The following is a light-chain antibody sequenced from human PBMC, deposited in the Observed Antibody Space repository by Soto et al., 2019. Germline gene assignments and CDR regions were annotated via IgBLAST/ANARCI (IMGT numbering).Light chain of an antibody. Sequence: ELVLTQSPGTLSLSPGERATLSCRTSQSVSSKYLGWCQQKPGQAPRLLIYGASIRATGIPDRFSGSGSGTDFTLTVTRLEPEDFAVYYCQQDETSPWTFGQGTTVEVK. V-gene: IGKV3-20*01. CDR2: GAS. J-gene: IGKJ1*01. CDR1: QSVSSKY. CDR3: QQDETSPWT.